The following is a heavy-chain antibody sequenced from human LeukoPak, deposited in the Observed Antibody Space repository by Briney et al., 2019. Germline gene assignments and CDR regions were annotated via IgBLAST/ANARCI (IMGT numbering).Heavy chain of an antibody. J-gene: IGHJ6*02. Sequence: GASVKVSCKASGGTFSSYAISWVRQAPGQGLEWMGGIIPIFGTANYAQKFQGRVTITADESTSTAYMELSSLRSEDTAVYYCARDLVVVAATRYYYGMDVWGQGTTVTVSS. CDR2: IIPIFGTA. CDR1: GGTFSSYA. D-gene: IGHD2-15*01. V-gene: IGHV1-69*13. CDR3: ARDLVVVAATRYYYGMDV.